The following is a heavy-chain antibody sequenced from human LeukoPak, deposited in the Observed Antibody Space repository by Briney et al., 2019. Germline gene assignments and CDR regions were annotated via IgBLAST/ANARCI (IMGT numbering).Heavy chain of an antibody. D-gene: IGHD3-3*01. Sequence: SVKVSCKASGGTFSSYAISWVRQAPGQGLEWMGRIIPIFGTANYAQKFQGRVTITTDESTSTACMELSSLRSEDTAVYYCARNPNYDFWSGYYFDYWGQGTLVTVSS. V-gene: IGHV1-69*05. CDR1: GGTFSSYA. CDR2: IIPIFGTA. CDR3: ARNPNYDFWSGYYFDY. J-gene: IGHJ4*02.